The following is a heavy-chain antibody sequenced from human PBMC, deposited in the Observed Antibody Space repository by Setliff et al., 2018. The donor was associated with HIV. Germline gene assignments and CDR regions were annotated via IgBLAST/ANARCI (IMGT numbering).Heavy chain of an antibody. Sequence: SETLSLTCSVSGGISGGDMGVHDWSWIRQPPGKGLEWIGYIYDNEKTFYNPSLKSRVTITVDTSKNQISLQLTSVTAEDTALYYCARLPQDWGQGTLVTVSS. J-gene: IGHJ4*02. CDR2: IYDNEKT. CDR1: GGISGGDMGVHD. V-gene: IGHV4-61*08. CDR3: ARLPQD.